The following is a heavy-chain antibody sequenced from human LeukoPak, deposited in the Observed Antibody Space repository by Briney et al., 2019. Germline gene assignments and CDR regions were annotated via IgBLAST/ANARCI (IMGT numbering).Heavy chain of an antibody. J-gene: IGHJ4*02. CDR3: ARIRDGYISY. V-gene: IGHV3-53*05. CDR1: GITVSSNY. CDR2: IYSGGST. Sequence: GGSLRLSCAASGITVSSNYMSWVRQAPGKGLEWVSVIYSGGSTYYADSVKGRFTISRDNSKNTLYLQMNNLRAEDTAVYYCARIRDGYISYWGQGTLVTVSS. D-gene: IGHD5-24*01.